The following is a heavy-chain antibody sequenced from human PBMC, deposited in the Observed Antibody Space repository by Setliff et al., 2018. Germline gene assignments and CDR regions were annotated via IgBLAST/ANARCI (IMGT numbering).Heavy chain of an antibody. CDR1: GGSFSGYY. CDR2: INHSGST. CDR3: ARVREQWLVAAPFDY. J-gene: IGHJ4*02. D-gene: IGHD6-19*01. Sequence: PSETLSLTCAVYGGSFSGYYWSWIRQPPGKGLEWIGEINHSGSTNYNPSLKSRVTIPVXXXKNXFSXXXXXXXXXDXAVXXCARVREQWLVAAPFDYWGQGMLVTVSS. V-gene: IGHV4-34*01.